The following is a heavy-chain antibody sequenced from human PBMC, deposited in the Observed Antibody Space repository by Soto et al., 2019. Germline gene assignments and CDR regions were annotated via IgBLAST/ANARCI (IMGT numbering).Heavy chain of an antibody. CDR1: GFTFSSYG. V-gene: IGHV3-30*18. CDR2: ISYDGSNK. J-gene: IGHJ6*02. Sequence: QVQLVESGGGVVQPGRSLRLSCAASGFTFSSYGMHWVRQAPGKGLEWVAVISYDGSNKYYVDSVKGRFTISRDNSKNTLCLLMHILRAEDTAVYYCAKDRDYDLLTGFPEDLIYYYNSGMDVWGQGTTVTVSS. CDR3: AKDRDYDLLTGFPEDLIYYYNSGMDV. D-gene: IGHD3-9*01.